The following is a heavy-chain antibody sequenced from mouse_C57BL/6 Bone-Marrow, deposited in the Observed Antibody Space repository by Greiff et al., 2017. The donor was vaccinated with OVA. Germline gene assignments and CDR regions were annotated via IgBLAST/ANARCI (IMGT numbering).Heavy chain of an antibody. J-gene: IGHJ1*03. CDR2: INPNNGGT. D-gene: IGHD1-1*01. V-gene: IGHV1-22*01. Sequence: VQLKESGPELVKPGASVKMSCKASGYTFTDYNMHWVKQSHGKSLEWIGYINPNNGGTSYNQKFKGKATLTVNKSSSTADMELRSRTSEDSAVYYCARREGYYYGSSYWYIDVWGTGTTVTVSS. CDR1: GYTFTDYN. CDR3: ARREGYYYGSSYWYIDV.